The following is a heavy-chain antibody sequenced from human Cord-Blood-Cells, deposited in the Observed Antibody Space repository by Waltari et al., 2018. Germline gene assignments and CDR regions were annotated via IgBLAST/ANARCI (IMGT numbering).Heavy chain of an antibody. Sequence: QLQLQESGPGLVKPSETLSLTCTVSGGSISSSSYYWGWIRQPPGKGLEWIGSIYYSGSTYYNPPLKSRVTISVDTSKNQFSLKLSSVTAADTAVYYCAREVTGAGGYYFDYWGQGTLVTVSS. CDR2: IYYSGST. CDR1: GGSISSSSYY. V-gene: IGHV4-39*01. CDR3: AREVTGAGGYYFDY. J-gene: IGHJ4*02. D-gene: IGHD7-27*01.